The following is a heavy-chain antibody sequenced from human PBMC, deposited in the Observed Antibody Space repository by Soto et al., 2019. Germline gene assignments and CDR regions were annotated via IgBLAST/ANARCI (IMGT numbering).Heavy chain of an antibody. Sequence: QVQLQESGPGLVKPSETLSLTCTVSGGSISSYYWSWIRQPPGKGLEWIGYIYYSGSTNYNPSLKSRVTISVDTSKNQFSLKLSSVTAADTAVYYCARRGTMVRGDAFDIWSQGTMVTVSS. CDR3: ARRGTMVRGDAFDI. D-gene: IGHD3-10*01. J-gene: IGHJ3*02. CDR1: GGSISSYY. V-gene: IGHV4-59*08. CDR2: IYYSGST.